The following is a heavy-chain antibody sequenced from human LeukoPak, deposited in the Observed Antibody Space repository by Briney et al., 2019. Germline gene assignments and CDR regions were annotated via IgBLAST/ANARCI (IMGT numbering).Heavy chain of an antibody. J-gene: IGHJ3*02. CDR1: GYSFTSYW. D-gene: IGHD1-1*01. CDR2: TYPGDSDT. CDR3: ARPLWGATGTTSHDAFDI. Sequence: GESLKISCKGSGYSFTSYWIGWVRQMPGKGLEWMGITYPGDSDTRYSPSFQGQVTISADKSISTAYLQWSSLKASDTAMYYCARPLWGATGTTSHDAFDIWGQGTMVTVSS. V-gene: IGHV5-51*01.